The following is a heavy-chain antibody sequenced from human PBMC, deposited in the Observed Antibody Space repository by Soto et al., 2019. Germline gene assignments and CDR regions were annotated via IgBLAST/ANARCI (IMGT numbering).Heavy chain of an antibody. D-gene: IGHD6-13*01. V-gene: IGHV1-18*01. CDR1: GYTFTSYG. CDR2: ISVYNGNT. J-gene: IGHJ6*02. Sequence: VASVKVSCKASGYTFTSYGISWVRQAPGQGLEWMGWISVYNGNTKYAQKLQGGVTTTTDTSTSTAYMELRSLRSDDTAVYYCARDGSPWYSSSWNAGSGMDVWGQGTTVTVSS. CDR3: ARDGSPWYSSSWNAGSGMDV.